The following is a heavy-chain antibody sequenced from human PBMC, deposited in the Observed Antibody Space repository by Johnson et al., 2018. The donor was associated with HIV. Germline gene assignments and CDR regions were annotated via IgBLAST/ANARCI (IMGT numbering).Heavy chain of an antibody. CDR2: ISYDGKYK. CDR3: ARPGGDYSAFDI. Sequence: QVQLVESGGGVVQPGGSLRLSCAASGFTFSSYDMHWVRQATGKGLEWVAVISYDGKYKYYGDSVKGRFSLSRDNSKNTLYLQMNSLRAEDTAVYYCARPGGDYSAFDIWGQGTMVTVSS. V-gene: IGHV3-30*03. D-gene: IGHD4-17*01. J-gene: IGHJ3*02. CDR1: GFTFSSYD.